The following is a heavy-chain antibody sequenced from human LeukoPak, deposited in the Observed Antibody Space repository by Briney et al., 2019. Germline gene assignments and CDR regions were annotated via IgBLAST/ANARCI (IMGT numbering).Heavy chain of an antibody. CDR1: GYTFTSYG. V-gene: IGHV1-18*01. Sequence: GASVKVSCKASGYTFTSYGISWVRQAPGQGLEWMGWISAYNGNTNYAQKLQGRVTMTTDTSTSTAYMELRSLRSDDTAVYYCARGYYYDSSGPAAAFGYWGQGTLVTVSS. D-gene: IGHD3-22*01. CDR3: ARGYYYDSSGPAAAFGY. J-gene: IGHJ4*02. CDR2: ISAYNGNT.